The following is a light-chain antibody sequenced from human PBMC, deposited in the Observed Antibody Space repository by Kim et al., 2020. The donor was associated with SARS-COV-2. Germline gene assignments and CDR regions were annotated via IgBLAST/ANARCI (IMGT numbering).Light chain of an antibody. V-gene: IGLV2-11*01. J-gene: IGLJ1*01. CDR1: SSDVGGYDY. CDR3: CSYVGGLNYV. Sequence: QSALTQPRSVSGSPGQSVTISCTGTSSDVGGYDYVSWYQQYPGKAPNVMIYDANKRPSGVPDRFSGSKSGNTASLTIAGLQAEDEADYYCCSYVGGLNYVFGTGTKVTVL. CDR2: DAN.